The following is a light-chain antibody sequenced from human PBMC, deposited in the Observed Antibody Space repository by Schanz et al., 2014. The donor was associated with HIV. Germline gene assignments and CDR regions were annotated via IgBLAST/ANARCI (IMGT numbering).Light chain of an antibody. V-gene: IGLV2-23*01. CDR1: SSDVGNYNL. J-gene: IGLJ2*01. CDR3: SSYAGTNNLVL. Sequence: QSALTQPDSVSGSPGQSITISCTGTSSDVGNYNLVSWYQQHPGKAPKLLVYEGSRRPSGVSSRFSGSKSGNTASLTISGLQAEDEGDYYCSSYAGTNNLVLFAGGTKLTVL. CDR2: EGS.